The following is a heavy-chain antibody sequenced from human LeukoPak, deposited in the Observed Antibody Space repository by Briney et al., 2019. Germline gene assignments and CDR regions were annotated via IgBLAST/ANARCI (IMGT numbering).Heavy chain of an antibody. CDR2: IIPNSGAT. Sequence: AASVKVSCKASGYTFTGNPILWVQQAPGQGLEWMGWIIPNSGATTYAQKFQGRVAMTRDTSISTAFMELSSLRSDDTAVYYCTREDYWGQGTPVTVSS. V-gene: IGHV1-2*02. CDR1: GYTFTGNP. J-gene: IGHJ4*02. CDR3: TREDY.